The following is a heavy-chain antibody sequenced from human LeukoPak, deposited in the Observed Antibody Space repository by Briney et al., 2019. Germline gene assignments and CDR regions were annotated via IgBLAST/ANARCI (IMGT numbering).Heavy chain of an antibody. V-gene: IGHV4-38-2*02. J-gene: IGHJ4*02. CDR3: ARDMAGRRIFDY. CDR1: GYSISSGYY. D-gene: IGHD6-19*01. Sequence: KSSETLSLTCTVSGYSISSGYYWGWIRQPPGKGLEWIGSIYHSGSTYYNPSLKSRVTISVDTSKNQFSLKLSSVTAADTAVYYCARDMAGRRIFDYWGQGTLVTVSS. CDR2: IYHSGST.